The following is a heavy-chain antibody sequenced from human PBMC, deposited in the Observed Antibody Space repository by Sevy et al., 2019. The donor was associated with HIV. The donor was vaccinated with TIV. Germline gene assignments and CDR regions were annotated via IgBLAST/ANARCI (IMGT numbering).Heavy chain of an antibody. Sequence: GGSLRLSCAASRFTFSTYDIHWVRQAPGKGLEWVAVISHDGSYQYYTDSVKGRFTISRDDSKNKAYLQMNSLRADDSGVYYCAKGQGYDYIWGNERSEYYSDYWGQGTLVTVSS. CDR3: AKGQGYDYIWGNERSEYYSDY. CDR2: ISHDGSYQ. D-gene: IGHD3-16*01. CDR1: RFTFSTYD. V-gene: IGHV3-30*18. J-gene: IGHJ4*02.